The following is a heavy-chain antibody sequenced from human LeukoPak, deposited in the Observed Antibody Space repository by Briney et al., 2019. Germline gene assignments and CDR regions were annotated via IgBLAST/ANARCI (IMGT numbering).Heavy chain of an antibody. D-gene: IGHD3-22*01. J-gene: IGHJ6*02. CDR1: GFTFDDYA. CDR2: ISWNSGSI. V-gene: IGHV3-9*01. CDR3: ARGLSGMYFYDSSALYGYYAMDV. Sequence: GGSLRLSCAASGFTFDDYAMHWVRQAPGKGLEWVSGISWNSGSIGYVDSVKGRFTISRDNAKNSLYLQMNSLRAEDTAVYYCARGLSGMYFYDSSALYGYYAMDVWGQGTTVTVSS.